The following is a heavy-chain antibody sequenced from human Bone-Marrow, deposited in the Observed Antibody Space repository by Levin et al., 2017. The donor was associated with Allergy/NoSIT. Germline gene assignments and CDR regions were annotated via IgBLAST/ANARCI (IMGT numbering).Heavy chain of an antibody. CDR3: ARVYGYYYYYMDV. Sequence: GESLKISCKASGYTFSNFGITWMRQAPGQGLEWMGWISADNGDTKYAQNLQGRVTMTTDTSTNTAYMELRNLRSDDTAVYYCARVYGYYYYYMDVWGKGTTVAVSS. D-gene: IGHD2/OR15-2a*01. CDR1: GYTFSNFG. V-gene: IGHV1-18*01. CDR2: ISADNGDT. J-gene: IGHJ6*03.